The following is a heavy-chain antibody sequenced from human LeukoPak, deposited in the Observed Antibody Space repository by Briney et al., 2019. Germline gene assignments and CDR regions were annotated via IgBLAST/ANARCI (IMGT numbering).Heavy chain of an antibody. CDR1: GGTFSSYA. D-gene: IGHD2-15*01. CDR3: ARVLAATGWFDP. Sequence: ASVKASCKASGGTFSSYAISWVRQAPGQGLEWMGGIIPIFVTANYAQKFQGRVTITADESTSTAYMELSSLRSEDTAVYYCARVLAATGWFDPWGQGTLVTVSS. CDR2: IIPIFVTA. V-gene: IGHV1-69*01. J-gene: IGHJ5*02.